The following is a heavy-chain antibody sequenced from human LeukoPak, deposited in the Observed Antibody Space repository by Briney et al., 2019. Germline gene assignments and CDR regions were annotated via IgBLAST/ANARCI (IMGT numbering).Heavy chain of an antibody. V-gene: IGHV3-21*01. CDR2: ISSSSSYI. Sequence: NPGGSLRLSCAASGFTFRNYGMHWVRQAPGKGLEWVSSISSSSSYIYYADSVKGRFTISRDNAKNSLYLQMNSLRAEDTAVYYCARGSYDFWSGYYSDYWGQGALVTVSS. CDR1: GFTFRNYG. CDR3: ARGSYDFWSGYYSDY. J-gene: IGHJ4*02. D-gene: IGHD3-3*01.